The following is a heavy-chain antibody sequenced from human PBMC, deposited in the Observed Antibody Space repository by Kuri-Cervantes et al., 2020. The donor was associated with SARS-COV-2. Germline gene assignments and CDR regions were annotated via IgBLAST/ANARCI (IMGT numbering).Heavy chain of an antibody. J-gene: IGHJ4*02. CDR2: IWYDGSNK. CDR1: GFTFSSYG. D-gene: IGHD2-21*01. V-gene: IGHV3-33*01. CDR3: TREIRGYYSAY. Sequence: GESLKISCAASGFTFSSYGMHWVRQAPGKGLEWVAVIWYDGSNKYYADSVKGRFTISRDSSKNSLHLQMNSLRPEDTAVYYCTREIRGYYSAYWGQGTLVTVSS.